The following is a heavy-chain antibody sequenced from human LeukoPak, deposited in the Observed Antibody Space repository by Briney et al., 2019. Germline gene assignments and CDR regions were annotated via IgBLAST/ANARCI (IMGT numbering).Heavy chain of an antibody. D-gene: IGHD3-3*01. Sequence: PSETLSLTCTVSGASISTYYWSWIRQPTGKGLEWIGYIYYSGSTNYNPSLKSRVTMSVDTSKNQFSLKLSSVTAADTAVYYCARVLLSNYDFWSGYSNWFDPWGQGTLVTVSS. CDR1: GASISTYY. CDR2: IYYSGST. J-gene: IGHJ5*02. V-gene: IGHV4-59*01. CDR3: ARVLLSNYDFWSGYSNWFDP.